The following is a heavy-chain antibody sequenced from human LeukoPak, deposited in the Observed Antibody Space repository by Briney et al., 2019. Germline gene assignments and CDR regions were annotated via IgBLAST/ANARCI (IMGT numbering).Heavy chain of an antibody. D-gene: IGHD2-2*01. V-gene: IGHV3-21*01. CDR3: ARDLFVVVPAEGYNWFDH. CDR1: GFTFSSYS. Sequence: GGSLRLSCAASGFTFSSYSMNWVRQAPGKGLEWVSSISSSSSYIYYADSVKGRFTISRDDAKNSLYLQMNSLRAEDTAVYYCARDLFVVVPAEGYNWFDHWGQGTLVTVSS. J-gene: IGHJ5*02. CDR2: ISSSSSYI.